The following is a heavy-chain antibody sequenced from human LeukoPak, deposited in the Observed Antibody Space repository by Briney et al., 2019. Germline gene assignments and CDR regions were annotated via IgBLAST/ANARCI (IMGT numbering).Heavy chain of an antibody. CDR2: IYPTDSIT. CDR3: ARLAPDYADYWFDP. Sequence: PGESLKISCQTSGYDFSTKWIGRVRQMPGKGLEWMGIIYPTDSITRYSPSFQGHVSISVDTSINTAYLQWASLRPSDTAMYFCARLAPDYADYWFDPWGQGALVTVSS. CDR1: GYDFSTKW. J-gene: IGHJ5*02. V-gene: IGHV5-51*01. D-gene: IGHD4-17*01.